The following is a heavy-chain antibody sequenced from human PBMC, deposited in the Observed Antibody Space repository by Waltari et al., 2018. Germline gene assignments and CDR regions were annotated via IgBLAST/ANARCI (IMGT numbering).Heavy chain of an antibody. CDR1: GYTFTSYD. V-gene: IGHV1-8*01. D-gene: IGHD6-13*01. J-gene: IGHJ6*03. CDR3: ARGTIAASSYDYYYYMDV. Sequence: QVQLVQSGAEVKKPGASVKVSCKASGYTFTSYDINWVRQATGQGLEWMGWMNPNSGNTGYAQKFQGRVTMNRNTSISTAYMELSSLRAEDTAVYYCARGTIAASSYDYYYYMDVWGKGTTVTVSS. CDR2: MNPNSGNT.